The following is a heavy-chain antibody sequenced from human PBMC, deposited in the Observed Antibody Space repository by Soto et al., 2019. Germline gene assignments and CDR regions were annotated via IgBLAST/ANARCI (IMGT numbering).Heavy chain of an antibody. V-gene: IGHV3-15*01. CDR1: GFTFSTAW. Sequence: PGGSLRLSCAASGFTFSTAWMSWVRQTPGKGLEWVGRIKSKTDGGTMDYAAPVKGRISISRDDSKNTLYLQMNSLKTEDTAVYYCATGPLRLRYYSYMDVWGKGTTVTVSS. J-gene: IGHJ6*03. CDR2: IKSKTDGGTM. D-gene: IGHD2-15*01. CDR3: ATGPLRLRYYSYMDV.